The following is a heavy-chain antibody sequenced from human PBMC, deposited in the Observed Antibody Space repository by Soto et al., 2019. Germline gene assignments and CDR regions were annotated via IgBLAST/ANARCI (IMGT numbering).Heavy chain of an antibody. CDR1: GLSFSSSW. CDR2: INPIGSQI. J-gene: IGHJ6*02. CDR3: AAGRIIAARHYYYYGMDV. D-gene: IGHD6-6*01. V-gene: IGHV3-7*03. Sequence: GGSLRLSCEVSGLSFSSSWMSWVRQAPGEGLEWVADINPIGSQILYVASVMGRFTVSRDNAKKSLFLQMSSLRVEDTAVYYCAAGRIIAARHYYYYGMDVWGQGTTVTVSS.